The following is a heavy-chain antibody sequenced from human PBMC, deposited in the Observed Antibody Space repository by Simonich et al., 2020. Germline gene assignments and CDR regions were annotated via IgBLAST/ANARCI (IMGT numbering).Heavy chain of an antibody. CDR1: GGSISSSSYY. J-gene: IGHJ5*02. Sequence: QLQLQESGPGLVKPSETLSLTCTVSGGSISSSSYYWGWIRQPPGKGLEWIGSIYYSGSTSYHPSLKKRVTISVDTSKNQFSLKLSSVTAADTAVYYCARHPEYSSNWFDPWGQGTLVTVSS. CDR2: IYYSGST. D-gene: IGHD6-6*01. CDR3: ARHPEYSSNWFDP. V-gene: IGHV4-39*01.